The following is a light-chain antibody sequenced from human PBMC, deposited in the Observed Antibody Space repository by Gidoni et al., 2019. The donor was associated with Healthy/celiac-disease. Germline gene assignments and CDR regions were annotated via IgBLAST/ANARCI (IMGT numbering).Light chain of an antibody. V-gene: IGKV3-20*01. CDR2: GAS. J-gene: IGKJ1*01. Sequence: EIVLTQSPGTLSLSPGERATLSCRASHSVSSSYLAWYQQKPSQAPRLLIYGASSRATGIPDRFSGSGSGTDFTLTISRLEPEDFAVYYCQQYGSSPWTFGQGTKVEIK. CDR1: HSVSSSY. CDR3: QQYGSSPWT.